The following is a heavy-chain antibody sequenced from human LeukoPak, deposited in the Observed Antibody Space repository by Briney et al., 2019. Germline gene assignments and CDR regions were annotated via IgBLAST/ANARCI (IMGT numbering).Heavy chain of an antibody. CDR3: AKDEGGSTSCFDY. CDR2: ISSSGGST. CDR1: GFTFSNYA. Sequence: PGGSLRLSCAASGFTFSNYAMSWVRQAPGKALEWVSDISSSGGSTHYADSVKGRFTISRNNSKNTLYLQMNSLRAEDTAVYYCAKDEGGSTSCFDYWGQGTLVTVSS. J-gene: IGHJ4*02. V-gene: IGHV3-23*01. D-gene: IGHD2-2*01.